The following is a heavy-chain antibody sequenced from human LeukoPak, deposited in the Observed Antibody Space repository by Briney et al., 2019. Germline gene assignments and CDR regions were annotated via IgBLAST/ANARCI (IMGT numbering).Heavy chain of an antibody. V-gene: IGHV3-48*03. Sequence: GGSLRLSCAASGVTFTNYEMAWVRQAPGMGLEWVSYISDSGTITKYVDAVKGRFTISRDNARNSVYLQMESLRVEDTALYYCAGGPQYGGSYVDWGRGTLVTVSS. CDR1: GVTFTNYE. CDR2: ISDSGTIT. J-gene: IGHJ4*02. CDR3: AGGPQYGGSYVD. D-gene: IGHD1-26*01.